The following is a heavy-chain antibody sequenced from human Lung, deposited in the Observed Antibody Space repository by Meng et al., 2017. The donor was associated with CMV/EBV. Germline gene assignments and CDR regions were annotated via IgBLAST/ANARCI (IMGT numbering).Heavy chain of an antibody. CDR3: ARAGPGWFDP. Sequence: CTVSGGSVSSGSSYWSCIRQPPGKGLEWIGYIYYSGSTNYTPSLKSRVTISADTSKNLFSLRLSSVTAADTAVYYCARAGPGWFDPWGQGTLVTVSS. CDR2: IYYSGST. J-gene: IGHJ5*02. V-gene: IGHV4-61*01. CDR1: GGSVSSGSSY.